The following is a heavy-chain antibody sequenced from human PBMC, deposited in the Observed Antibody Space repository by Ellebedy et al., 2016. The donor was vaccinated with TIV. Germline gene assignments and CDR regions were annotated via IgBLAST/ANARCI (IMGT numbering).Heavy chain of an antibody. J-gene: IGHJ3*02. CDR3: AKGHYYDSSGYSYSAFNI. CDR2: ISYDGSIK. V-gene: IGHV3-30*18. Sequence: GGSLRLXXAASGFTFSSYGIHWVRQAPGKGLEWVAFISYDGSIKYFADSGKGRFTISRDNSKNTLYLQMNSLRAEDTAVYYCAKGHYYDSSGYSYSAFNIWGQGTMVTVSS. D-gene: IGHD3-22*01. CDR1: GFTFSSYG.